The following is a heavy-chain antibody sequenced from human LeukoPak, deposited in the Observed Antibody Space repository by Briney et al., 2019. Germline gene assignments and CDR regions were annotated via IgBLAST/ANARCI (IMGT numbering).Heavy chain of an antibody. V-gene: IGHV3-73*01. D-gene: IGHD6-13*01. Sequence: GGSLRLSCAASGFTFSGSAMHWVRQASGKGLEWVGRIRSKANSYATAYAASVKGRFTISRDDSKNTAYLQMNSLKTEDTAVYYCTREGSNSSSWYGPYYYYMDVWGKGTTVTVSS. CDR1: GFTFSGSA. J-gene: IGHJ6*03. CDR2: IRSKANSYAT. CDR3: TREGSNSSSWYGPYYYYMDV.